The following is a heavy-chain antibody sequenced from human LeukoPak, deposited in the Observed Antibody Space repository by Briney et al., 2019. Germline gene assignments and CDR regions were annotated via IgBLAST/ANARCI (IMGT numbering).Heavy chain of an antibody. D-gene: IGHD3-22*01. V-gene: IGHV1-8*01. CDR1: GYTFTSYD. Sequence: GASVKVSCKASGYTFTSYDINWVRQATGQGLEWMGWMNPNSGNTGYAQKFQGRVTITRNTSISAAYMELSSLRSEDTAVYYCARGGYYYDSSGYIDAFDIWGQGTMVTVSS. CDR3: ARGGYYYDSSGYIDAFDI. CDR2: MNPNSGNT. J-gene: IGHJ3*02.